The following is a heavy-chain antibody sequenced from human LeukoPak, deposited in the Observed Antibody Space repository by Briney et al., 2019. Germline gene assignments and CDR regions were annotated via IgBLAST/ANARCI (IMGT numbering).Heavy chain of an antibody. CDR1: GLTFSNIW. J-gene: IGHJ4*02. CDR2: INPDGSLK. CDR3: TRDWKYSTFDY. Sequence: GSLRLSCAASGLTFSNIWMTWVRRAPGKGLEWVATINPDGSLKNYVDSVKGRFTISRDNAKNSVYLQMNTVRAEDTAVYYCTRDWKYSTFDYWGQGTLVTVSS. D-gene: IGHD1-7*01. V-gene: IGHV3-7*01.